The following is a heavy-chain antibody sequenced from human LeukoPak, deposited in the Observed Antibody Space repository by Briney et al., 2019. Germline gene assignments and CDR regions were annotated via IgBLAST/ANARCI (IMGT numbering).Heavy chain of an antibody. CDR1: GFTVSSNY. Sequence: PGGSLRLSCAASGFTVSSNYMSWVRQAPGKGLEWASVIYSDGNTYYADSVKGRFTISRDNSKNTLYLQMNSLRAEDTAVYYCARDHYGLTSYPNPWGQGTLVTVSS. V-gene: IGHV3-66*01. D-gene: IGHD3-10*01. CDR2: IYSDGNT. CDR3: ARDHYGLTSYPNP. J-gene: IGHJ5*02.